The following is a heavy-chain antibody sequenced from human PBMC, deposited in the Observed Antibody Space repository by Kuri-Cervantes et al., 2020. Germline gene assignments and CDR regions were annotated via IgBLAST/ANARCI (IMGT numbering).Heavy chain of an antibody. J-gene: IGHJ4*02. V-gene: IGHV3-7*01. CDR1: GFTFTFHW. CDR2: IKQDGSVK. D-gene: IGHD6-19*01. Sequence: GESLKISCAASGFTFTFHWMTWVRQAPGKGLERVADIKQDGSVKYYVDSVKGRFTISRDNARNSLYLQMNSLRVEDTAVYYCARGVGTQWPPQWGQGTLVTVSS. CDR3: ARGVGTQWPPQ.